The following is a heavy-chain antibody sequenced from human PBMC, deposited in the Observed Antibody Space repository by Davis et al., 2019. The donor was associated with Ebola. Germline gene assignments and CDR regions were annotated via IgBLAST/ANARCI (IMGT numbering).Heavy chain of an antibody. CDR3: AKDVLYGDYWGLDAFDI. CDR1: GFTFSDYY. Sequence: GESLKISCAASGFTFSDYYMSWIRQAPGKGLEWVSYISSSGSTIYYADSVKGRFTISRDNSKNTLYLQMNSLRAEDTAVYYCAKDVLYGDYWGLDAFDIWGQGTMVTVSS. CDR2: ISSSGSTI. D-gene: IGHD4-17*01. V-gene: IGHV3-11*01. J-gene: IGHJ3*02.